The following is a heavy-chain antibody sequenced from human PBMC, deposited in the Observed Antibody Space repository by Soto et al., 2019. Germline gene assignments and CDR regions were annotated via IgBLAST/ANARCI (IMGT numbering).Heavy chain of an antibody. D-gene: IGHD6-13*01. V-gene: IGHV4-34*01. CDR1: GGSFSGYY. J-gene: IGHJ5*02. CDR3: ARVSIAAAGYNWFDP. Sequence: NPSETLSLTCAVYGGSFSGYYWSWIRQPPGKGLEWIGEINHSGSTNYNPSLKSRVTISVDTSKNQFSLKLSSVTAADTAVYYCARVSIAAAGYNWFDPWGQGTLVTVSS. CDR2: INHSGST.